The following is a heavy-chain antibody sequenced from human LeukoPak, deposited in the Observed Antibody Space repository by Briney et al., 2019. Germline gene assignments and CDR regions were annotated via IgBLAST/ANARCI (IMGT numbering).Heavy chain of an antibody. V-gene: IGHV4-34*12. CDR3: ARGSIAYYYMDV. D-gene: IGHD3-22*01. J-gene: IGHJ6*03. CDR2: MIHSGST. Sequence: PSETLSLTCAVYGGSFSGYSWSWIRQPPGKGLEWVGEMIHSGSTNYNPSLKSRVTISVDTSKNQFSLKVSSVTAADTAVYYCARGSIAYYYMDVWGKGTTVTISS. CDR1: GGSFSGYS.